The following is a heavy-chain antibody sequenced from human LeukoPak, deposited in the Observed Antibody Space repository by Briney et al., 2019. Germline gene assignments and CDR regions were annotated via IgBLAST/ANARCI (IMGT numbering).Heavy chain of an antibody. Sequence: TLSLTCTVSGGSISSGGYYWSWIRQHPGKGLEWVGYIYYSGSTHYNPSRKSRVTISVNTSKNQFSLKLSSVTAADTAVYYCARPSFGVVYFDYWGQGTLVTVSS. D-gene: IGHD3-3*01. CDR2: IYYSGST. V-gene: IGHV4-31*03. J-gene: IGHJ4*02. CDR1: GGSISSGGYY. CDR3: ARPSFGVVYFDY.